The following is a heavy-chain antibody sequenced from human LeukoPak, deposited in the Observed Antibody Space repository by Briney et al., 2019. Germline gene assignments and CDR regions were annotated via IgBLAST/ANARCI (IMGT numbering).Heavy chain of an antibody. V-gene: IGHV3-11*04. J-gene: IGHJ4*02. D-gene: IGHD3-10*01. CDR3: AIAMVRGVIFW. CDR1: GFTFSDYY. Sequence: PGGSLRLSCAASGFTFSDYYVSWIRQAPGKGLEWVSYISSSGSTIYYADSVKGRFTISRDNAKNSLYLQMDSLRAEDTAVYYCAIAMVRGVIFWWGQGTLVTVSS. CDR2: ISSSGSTI.